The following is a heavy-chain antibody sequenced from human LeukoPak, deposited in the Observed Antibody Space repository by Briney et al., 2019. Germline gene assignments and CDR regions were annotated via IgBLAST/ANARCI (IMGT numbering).Heavy chain of an antibody. V-gene: IGHV1-46*01. Sequence: ASVKVSCKASGYTFTSYYMHWVRQAPGQGLEWMGIINPSGDSTSYAQKFQGRVTMTRDTSTSTVYMELSSLRSEDTAVYYCARNSGSYYRAYYYYYGMDVWGQGTTVTVSS. D-gene: IGHD1-26*01. CDR1: GYTFTSYY. CDR2: INPSGDST. CDR3: ARNSGSYYRAYYYYYGMDV. J-gene: IGHJ6*02.